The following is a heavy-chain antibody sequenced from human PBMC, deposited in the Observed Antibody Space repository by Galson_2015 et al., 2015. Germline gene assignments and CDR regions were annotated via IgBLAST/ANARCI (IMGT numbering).Heavy chain of an antibody. Sequence: SLRLSCAASGSSFSSYWMHWVRQVPGKGLVWVSHINNDGSGTGYADSVKGRFTISRDNAKNTLYLQMNSLRYEDTAVYYCARDLWANYYYYGMDVWGQGTTVTVSS. D-gene: IGHD1-26*01. CDR1: GSSFSSYW. V-gene: IGHV3-74*01. J-gene: IGHJ6*02. CDR3: ARDLWANYYYYGMDV. CDR2: INNDGSGT.